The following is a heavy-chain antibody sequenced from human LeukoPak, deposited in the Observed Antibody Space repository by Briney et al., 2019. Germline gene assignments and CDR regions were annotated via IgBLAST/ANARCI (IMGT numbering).Heavy chain of an antibody. Sequence: SETLSLTCTVSGGSISSGSYYWSWIRQPAGKGLEWIGRIYTSGSTNYNPSLKSRVTISVDTSKNQFSLKLSSVTAADTAMYYCARDWYYYDSSGYRGWAFDIWGQGTMVTVSS. J-gene: IGHJ3*02. CDR3: ARDWYYYDSSGYRGWAFDI. CDR1: GGSISSGSYY. V-gene: IGHV4-61*02. CDR2: IYTSGST. D-gene: IGHD3-22*01.